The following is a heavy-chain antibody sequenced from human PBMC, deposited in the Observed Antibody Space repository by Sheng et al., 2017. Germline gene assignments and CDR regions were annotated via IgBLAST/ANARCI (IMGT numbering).Heavy chain of an antibody. CDR1: WLPQSLL. D-gene: IGHD4-17*01. CDR3: ARAHYYGDPYFDS. V-gene: IGHV4-4*07. J-gene: IGHJ4*02. CDR2: IYPTGPT. Sequence: LLRESGPGLVKPSETPLSHLLCLWWLPQSLLLELDPSARREGLEWIGRIYPTGPTYYSPSLKGQSPHVDRLVQRQVSLNLNSVTAADTAVYFCARAHYYGDPYFDSWGQGILVTVSS.